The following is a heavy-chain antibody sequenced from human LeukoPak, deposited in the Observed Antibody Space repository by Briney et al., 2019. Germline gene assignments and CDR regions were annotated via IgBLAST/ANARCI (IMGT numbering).Heavy chain of an antibody. CDR3: ARDYCSGGSCYYY. D-gene: IGHD2-15*01. J-gene: IGHJ4*02. Sequence: GGSLRLSCAASGFTFSLYWMHWVRQAPGRGLVWVARINSDESTTGYAVSVKGRFTISRDNAKNTLYMNMNSLSVEDTAVYYCARDYCSGGSCYYYWGQGTLVTVSS. CDR1: GFTFSLYW. V-gene: IGHV3-74*01. CDR2: INSDESTT.